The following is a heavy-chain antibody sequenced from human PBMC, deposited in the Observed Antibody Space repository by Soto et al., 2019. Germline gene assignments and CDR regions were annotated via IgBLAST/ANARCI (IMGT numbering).Heavy chain of an antibody. J-gene: IGHJ4*02. CDR1: GYTFTSYG. CDR2: INPSGGST. CDR3: ARSFGVAAAGPFDY. D-gene: IGHD6-13*01. Sequence: ASVKVSCKASGYTFTSYGISWVRQAPGQGLEWMGIINPSGGSTSYAQKFQGRVTMTRDTSTSTVYMELSSLRSEDTAVYYCARSFGVAAAGPFDYWGQGTLVTVSS. V-gene: IGHV1-46*01.